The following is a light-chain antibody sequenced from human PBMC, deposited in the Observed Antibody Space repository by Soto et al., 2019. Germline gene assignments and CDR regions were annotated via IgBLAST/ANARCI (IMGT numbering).Light chain of an antibody. CDR3: QQYGSSPLFT. Sequence: EIVLTQSPGTLSLSPGERATLSCRASQSVSSSYLAWYQQKPGQAPRLLIYGASSRATGIPDRFSGSGSGTDFTLTIGMLEPEDLAVYYCQQYGSSPLFTFGPGTKFDI. CDR2: GAS. J-gene: IGKJ3*01. V-gene: IGKV3-20*01. CDR1: QSVSSSY.